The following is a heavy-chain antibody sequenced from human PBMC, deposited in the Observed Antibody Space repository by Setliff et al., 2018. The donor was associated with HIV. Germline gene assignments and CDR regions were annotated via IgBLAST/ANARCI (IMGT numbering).Heavy chain of an antibody. Sequence: PGGSLRLSCAASGFTFDDYTMHWVRQAPGKGLEWVAVVSYDAERKYYADSVKGRFTISRDNPRNTVYLQMTGLRLDDTAVYYCARDSAAWVTELGILGYWGQGTLVTVSS. CDR2: VSYDAERK. CDR3: ARDSAAWVTELGILGY. J-gene: IGHJ4*02. CDR1: GFTFDDYT. D-gene: IGHD3-3*01. V-gene: IGHV3-30*03.